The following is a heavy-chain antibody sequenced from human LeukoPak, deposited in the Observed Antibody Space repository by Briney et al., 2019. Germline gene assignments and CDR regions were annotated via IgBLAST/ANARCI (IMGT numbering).Heavy chain of an antibody. CDR1: GGSFSGYY. Sequence: SETLSLTCAVYGGSFSGYYWSWIRQPPGKGLEWTGEINHSGSTNYNPSLKSRVTISVDTSKNQFSLKLSSVTAADTAVYYCARSMVRGVTVYDYWGQGTLVTVSS. CDR2: INHSGST. D-gene: IGHD3-10*01. CDR3: ARSMVRGVTVYDY. V-gene: IGHV4-34*01. J-gene: IGHJ4*02.